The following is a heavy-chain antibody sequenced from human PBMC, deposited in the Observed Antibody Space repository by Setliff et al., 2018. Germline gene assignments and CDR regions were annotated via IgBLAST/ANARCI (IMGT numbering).Heavy chain of an antibody. CDR1: GFTFSSYG. J-gene: IGHJ4*02. Sequence: PGESLKISCAASGFTFSSYGMHWVRQAPGKGLEWVAVIWYDGSNKYYADSVKGRFTISRDNSKNTLYLQTNSLRAEDTAVYYCAKISCSGGSCYPDYWGQGTLVTVSS. V-gene: IGHV3-33*06. D-gene: IGHD2-15*01. CDR3: AKISCSGGSCYPDY. CDR2: IWYDGSNK.